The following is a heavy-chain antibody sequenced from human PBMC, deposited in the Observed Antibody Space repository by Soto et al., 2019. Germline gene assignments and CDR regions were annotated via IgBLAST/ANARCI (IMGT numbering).Heavy chain of an antibody. CDR1: GGSIISSSYY. D-gene: IGHD6-13*01. Sequence: PSETLSLTCTVSGGSIISSSYYWVWIRQPPGKGLAWIGSIYYSGSTYYNPSLKSRVTISVDTSKNQFSLQLNSVTPEYTAVYYCARDWGEQQLDYWGQGTLVTVSS. V-gene: IGHV4-39*02. CDR2: IYYSGST. CDR3: ARDWGEQQLDY. J-gene: IGHJ4*02.